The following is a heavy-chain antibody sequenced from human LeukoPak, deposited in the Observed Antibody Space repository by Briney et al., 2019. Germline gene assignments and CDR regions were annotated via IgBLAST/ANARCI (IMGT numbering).Heavy chain of an antibody. D-gene: IGHD2-8*01. V-gene: IGHV1-2*06. CDR1: GYTFIDYY. J-gene: IGHJ6*02. CDR3: ARDNAALDV. Sequence: ASVKVSCKASGYTFIDYYIHWVRQAPGQGLEWMGRINPNNGGTNYAQKFQGRVTMTRDTSISTAYMELSRLRSDDTAVYCCARDNAALDVWGQGTTVTVSS. CDR2: INPNNGGT.